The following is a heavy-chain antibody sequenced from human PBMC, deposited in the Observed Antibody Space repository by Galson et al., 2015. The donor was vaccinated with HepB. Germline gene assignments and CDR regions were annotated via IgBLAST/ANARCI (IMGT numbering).Heavy chain of an antibody. CDR3: ARDENSSSWYFGYYYYGMDV. Sequence: SLRLSCAASGFTFSSYSMNWVRQAPGKGLEWVSSISSSSSYIYYADSVKGRFTISRDNAKNSLYLQMNSLRAEDTAVYYCARDENSSSWYFGYYYYGMDVWGQGTTVTVSS. CDR2: ISSSSSYI. D-gene: IGHD6-13*01. V-gene: IGHV3-21*01. CDR1: GFTFSSYS. J-gene: IGHJ6*02.